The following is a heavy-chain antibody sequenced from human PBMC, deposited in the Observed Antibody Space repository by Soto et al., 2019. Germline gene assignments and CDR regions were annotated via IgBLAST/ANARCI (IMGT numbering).Heavy chain of an antibody. D-gene: IGHD1-26*01. V-gene: IGHV1-69*08. Sequence: QVQLVSSGAKVKKPGSSVKVSCKASGYSFRRYTISWVRQAPGQGLEWLGRIIPVPGTANYAQKFQGRVTITADKTTGTAYLEASSRTSQDTAVYYWARAGDSAYSFDYWGQGTLVTVSS. CDR3: ARAGDSAYSFDY. CDR2: IIPVPGTA. J-gene: IGHJ4*02. CDR1: GYSFRRYT.